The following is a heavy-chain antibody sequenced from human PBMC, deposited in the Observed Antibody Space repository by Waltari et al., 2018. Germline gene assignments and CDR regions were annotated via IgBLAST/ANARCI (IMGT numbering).Heavy chain of an antibody. D-gene: IGHD1-26*01. J-gene: IGHJ3*02. Sequence: LVESGGGLVQPGGSLRTPCAASGFTFGSYWLPRVRPVPGKGLVWVPRINGDGSSTTYAESVNGRFTISRDNAKNTLYLQMNSLRAEDTAVYYCVRRREVGATNRAFDIWGQGTMVTVSS. CDR3: VRRREVGATNRAFDI. V-gene: IGHV3-74*01. CDR2: INGDGSST. CDR1: GFTFGSYW.